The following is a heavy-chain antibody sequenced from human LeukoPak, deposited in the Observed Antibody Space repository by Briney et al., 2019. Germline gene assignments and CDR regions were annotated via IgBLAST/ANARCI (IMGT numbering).Heavy chain of an antibody. CDR2: IYYSGST. CDR3: ARLSGSFDFDY. Sequence: SETLSLTCTVSGGSISSYYWSWLRQPPGKGLEWIGYIYYSGSTNYNPSLKSRVTISVDTSKNQFSLKLSSVTAADTAVYYCARLSGSFDFDYWGQGTLVTVSS. J-gene: IGHJ4*02. CDR1: GGSISSYY. D-gene: IGHD1-26*01. V-gene: IGHV4-59*01.